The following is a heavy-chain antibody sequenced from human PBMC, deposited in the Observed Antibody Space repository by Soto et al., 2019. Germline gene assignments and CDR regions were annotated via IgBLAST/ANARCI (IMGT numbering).Heavy chain of an antibody. V-gene: IGHV1-3*01. Sequence: QVQLVQSGAEVKKPGASVKVSCKASGYTFTSYAMHWVRQAPGQRLEWMGWINAGNGNTKYSQKFQGRVTITGDTSASTAYMELSSLRSEDTAVYYCARSITIFGVVTPPSYYYMDVWGKGTTVTVSS. CDR3: ARSITIFGVVTPPSYYYMDV. J-gene: IGHJ6*03. CDR2: INAGNGNT. CDR1: GYTFTSYA. D-gene: IGHD3-3*01.